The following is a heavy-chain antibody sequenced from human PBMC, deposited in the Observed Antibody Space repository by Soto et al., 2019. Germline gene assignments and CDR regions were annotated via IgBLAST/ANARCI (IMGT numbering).Heavy chain of an antibody. CDR1: GDSVSSNSAA. V-gene: IGHV6-1*01. Sequence: SQTLSLTCAISGDSVSSNSAAWNWIRQSPSRGLEWLGRTYYRSKWYNDYAVSVKSRITINPDTSKNQFSLQLNSVTPEDTAVYLYSCGWDYKRSLQPYYYYYYMDVWGKGTTVTVSS. CDR2: TYYRSKWYN. D-gene: IGHD6-19*01. CDR3: SCGWDYKRSLQPYYYYYYMDV. J-gene: IGHJ6*03.